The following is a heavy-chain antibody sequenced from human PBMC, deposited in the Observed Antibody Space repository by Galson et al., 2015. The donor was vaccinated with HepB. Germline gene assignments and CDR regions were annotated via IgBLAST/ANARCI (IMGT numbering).Heavy chain of an antibody. V-gene: IGHV5-51*03. J-gene: IGHJ3*02. CDR3: ASRLAPKDNAFDI. CDR2: SNPGDSDT. Sequence: QSGAEVEKPGESLQISCKGSGYSSTSYWIGWGRQMPGKCLELMGISNPGDSDTRYSPSFQGQVTISADKSISTAYLQWSSLKASDTAMYYCASRLAPKDNAFDIWGQGTMVTVSS. D-gene: IGHD3-16*01. CDR1: GYSSTSYW.